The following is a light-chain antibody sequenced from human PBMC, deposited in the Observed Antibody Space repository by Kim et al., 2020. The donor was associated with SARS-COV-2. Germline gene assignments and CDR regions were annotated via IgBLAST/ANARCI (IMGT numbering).Light chain of an antibody. V-gene: IGLV3-1*01. CDR1: KLGNRY. CDR3: QAWDGSSWV. J-gene: IGLJ3*02. Sequence: SVSPGQTANIACSGDKLGNRYASWYQQMSGQSPVLVIYEDTKRPSGIRERFSGSNSGNTATLTISETQSVDESDYYCQAWDGSSWVFGGGTQLTVL. CDR2: EDT.